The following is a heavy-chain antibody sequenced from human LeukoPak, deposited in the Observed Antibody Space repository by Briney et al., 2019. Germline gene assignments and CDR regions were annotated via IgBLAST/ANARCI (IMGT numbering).Heavy chain of an antibody. CDR3: ARVRGYCSSTICYRYYFDY. Sequence: SETLSLTCTVSGYSISSGYYWAWIRRPPGKGREWIGTIYHSGSTYYNPSLKRRVTISVDTSKNHFSLKLTSVTAADTAVYYCARVRGYCSSTICYRYYFDYWGQGTLVTVSS. J-gene: IGHJ4*02. D-gene: IGHD2-2*01. CDR1: GYSISSGYY. CDR2: IYHSGST. V-gene: IGHV4-38-2*02.